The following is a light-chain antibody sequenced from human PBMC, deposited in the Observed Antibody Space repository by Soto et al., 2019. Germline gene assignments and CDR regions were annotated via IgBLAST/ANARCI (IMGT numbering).Light chain of an antibody. CDR2: DAS. Sequence: DIQMTQSPPSLSAFVGDRVTITFRASQGINTWIAWYQQKPEKAPTSLIYDASSLESGVPSRFSGRGSGTDFTLTISSLQPEDGATYYCQQYSTYTLTFGGGTKVESK. V-gene: IGKV1D-16*01. CDR1: QGINTW. J-gene: IGKJ4*01. CDR3: QQYSTYTLT.